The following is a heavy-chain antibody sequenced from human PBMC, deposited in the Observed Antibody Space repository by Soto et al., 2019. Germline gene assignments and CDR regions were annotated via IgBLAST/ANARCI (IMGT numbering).Heavy chain of an antibody. Sequence: GASVKVSCKASGGTFSSCAISWVRQAPGQGLEWMGGIIPIFGTANYAQKFQGRVTITADESTSTAYMELSSLRSEDTAVYYCASXGRNEQWPYLGYYGMDVWGQGTTVTVSS. D-gene: IGHD6-19*01. V-gene: IGHV1-69*13. CDR1: GGTFSSCA. J-gene: IGHJ6*02. CDR2: IIPIFGTA. CDR3: ASXGRNEQWPYLGYYGMDV.